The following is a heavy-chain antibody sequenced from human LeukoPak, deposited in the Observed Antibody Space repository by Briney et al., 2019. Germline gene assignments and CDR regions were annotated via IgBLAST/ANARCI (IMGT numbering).Heavy chain of an antibody. CDR2: ISAYNGNT. CDR1: GYTFTSYG. CDR3: ARDGRLVVRYYYYYGMDV. J-gene: IGHJ6*02. D-gene: IGHD2-21*01. V-gene: IGHV1-18*01. Sequence: ASVKVSCKASGYTFTSYGISWVRQAPGQGLEWMGWISAYNGNTNYAQKLQGRVTMTTDTSTSTAYMELRNLRSDDTAVYYCARDGRLVVRYYYYYGMDVWGQGTTVTVSS.